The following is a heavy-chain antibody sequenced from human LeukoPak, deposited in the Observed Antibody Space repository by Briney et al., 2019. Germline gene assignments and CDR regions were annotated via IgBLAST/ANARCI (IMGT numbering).Heavy chain of an antibody. CDR1: GGSISSGDYY. J-gene: IGHJ5*02. CDR2: IYYTGST. D-gene: IGHD2-15*01. CDR3: ARERYCSGGICYSDNWFDP. Sequence: SETLSLTCTVSGGSISSGDYYWSWIRQPPGKGLEWIGCIYYTGSTFYNPSLKSRVTISVDASRNQFSLKLSSVTAADTAVYYCARERYCSGGICYSDNWFDPWGQGTLVTVSS. V-gene: IGHV4-30-4*01.